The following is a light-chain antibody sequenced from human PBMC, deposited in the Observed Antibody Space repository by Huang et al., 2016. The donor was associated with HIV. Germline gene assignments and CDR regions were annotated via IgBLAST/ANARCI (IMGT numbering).Light chain of an antibody. CDR3: QQRSNWPPLT. V-gene: IGKV3-11*01. CDR1: QSISSY. Sequence: EIVLTQSPATLCLSPGERATLSCRASQSISSYLAWYQQKPGQAPRLLIYDASNRATGIPARFIGSGSGTDFTLTISSLEPEDFAVYYCQQRSNWPPLTFGGGTKVEIK. J-gene: IGKJ4*01. CDR2: DAS.